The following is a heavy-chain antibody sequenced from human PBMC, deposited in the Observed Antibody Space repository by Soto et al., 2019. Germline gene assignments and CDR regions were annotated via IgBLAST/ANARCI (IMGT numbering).Heavy chain of an antibody. D-gene: IGHD3-22*01. CDR1: GYTFTSSG. CDR2: INPSGGRT. V-gene: IGHV1-46*01. Sequence: GASVKVSCKASGYTFTSSGMSWVRQAPGQGLEWMGIINPSGGRTTYAQKFQGRVTMTRDTSTSTFHMELSSLTSEDTAVYYCAGLYHYDSSGYYDYWGQGTLVTVSS. J-gene: IGHJ4*02. CDR3: AGLYHYDSSGYYDY.